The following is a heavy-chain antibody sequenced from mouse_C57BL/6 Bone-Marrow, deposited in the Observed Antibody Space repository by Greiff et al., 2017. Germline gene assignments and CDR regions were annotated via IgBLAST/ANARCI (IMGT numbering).Heavy chain of an antibody. CDR2: IYPGDGCT. V-gene: IGHV1-80*01. Sequence: QVQLQQSGAELVKPGASVKISCKASGYTFTSYWMHWVKQRPGQGLEWIGHIYPGDGCTNYNEKFKGKATLTADKSSSTAYMQLSSLTSEDSAVYFCARRVDDGGWDVGGWGTGTTVT. CDR3: ARRVDDGGWDVGG. CDR1: GYTFTSYW. D-gene: IGHD1-1*02. J-gene: IGHJ1*03.